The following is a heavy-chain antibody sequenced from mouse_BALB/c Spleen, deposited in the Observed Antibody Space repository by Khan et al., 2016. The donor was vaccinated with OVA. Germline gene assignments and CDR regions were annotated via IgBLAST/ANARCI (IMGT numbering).Heavy chain of an antibody. CDR1: GFSLTNYG. CDR3: ARQPCCHYHIMDY. D-gene: IGHD3-3*01. Sequence: VQLVESGPGLVAPSQSLSITCTISGFSLTNYGVHWVRQPPGKGLEWLVVILSDGSTTYNSALRSRLTISKDNSTCQVFLKMNSLQTDDTAMYFCARQPCCHYHIMDYWGQGTSVTVSS. V-gene: IGHV2-6-1*01. CDR2: ILSDGST. J-gene: IGHJ4*01.